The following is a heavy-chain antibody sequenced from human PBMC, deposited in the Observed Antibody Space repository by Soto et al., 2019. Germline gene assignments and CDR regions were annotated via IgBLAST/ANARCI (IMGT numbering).Heavy chain of an antibody. Sequence: QVRLQESGPGLVKPSQSLSLTCTVSGGSISSGNYCWSWIRQPPGKGLEWIGFIHYSGSSYYNPSLKSRVTISVDTSKNQFSLKLDSVTAADTAVYYCARDLDTATYFDYWGHGTLVTVSS. J-gene: IGHJ4*01. CDR2: IHYSGSS. CDR1: GGSISSGNYC. CDR3: ARDLDTATYFDY. V-gene: IGHV4-30-4*01. D-gene: IGHD5-18*01.